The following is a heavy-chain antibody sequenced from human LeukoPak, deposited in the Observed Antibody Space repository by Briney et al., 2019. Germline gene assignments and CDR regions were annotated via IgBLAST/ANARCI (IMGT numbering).Heavy chain of an antibody. CDR2: ISGSGGST. Sequence: GGSLRLSCAASGFTFSSYAMSWVRQAPGKGLEWVSAISGSGGSTYYADSVKGRFTISRDNSKNTLYLRMNSLRAEDTAVYYCARDRSRLDAFDIWGQGTMVTVSS. CDR1: GFTFSSYA. V-gene: IGHV3-23*01. CDR3: ARDRSRLDAFDI. J-gene: IGHJ3*02.